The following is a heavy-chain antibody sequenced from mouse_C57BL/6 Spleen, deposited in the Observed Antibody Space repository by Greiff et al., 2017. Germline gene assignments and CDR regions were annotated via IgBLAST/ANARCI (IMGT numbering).Heavy chain of an antibody. CDR3: ARGDYGSSSSFAY. J-gene: IGHJ3*01. Sequence: EVQLVESGGGLVKPGGSLKLSCAASGFTFSSYAMSWVRQTPEKRLEWVATISAGGSYTYYPDNVKGRFTISRDNAKNNQYLQMSHLKSEDSAMYYCARGDYGSSSSFAYWGQGTLVTVSA. CDR1: GFTFSSYA. V-gene: IGHV5-4*01. D-gene: IGHD1-1*01. CDR2: ISAGGSYT.